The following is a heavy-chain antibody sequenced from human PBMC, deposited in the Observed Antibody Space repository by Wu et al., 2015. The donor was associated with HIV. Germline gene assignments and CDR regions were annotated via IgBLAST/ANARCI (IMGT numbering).Heavy chain of an antibody. CDR2: INPNSGGT. J-gene: IGHJ4*02. CDR1: GYTFTGYY. CDR3: KTEEIVGATSYYFDY. Sequence: QVQLVQSGAEVKKPGASVKVSCKASGYTFTGYYMHWVRQAPGQGLEWMGWINPNSGGTNYAQKFQGRVTMTRDTSISTAYMELSRLRSDDTAVYYCKTEEIVGATSYYFDYWGQGNAGHRLL. D-gene: IGHD1-26*01. V-gene: IGHV1-2*02.